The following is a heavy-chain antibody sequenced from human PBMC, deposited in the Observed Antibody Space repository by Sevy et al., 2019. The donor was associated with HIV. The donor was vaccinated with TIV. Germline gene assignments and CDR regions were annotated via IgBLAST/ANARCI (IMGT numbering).Heavy chain of an antibody. CDR3: AKEDYGGNLPNYFAS. Sequence: GGSLRLSCAASGFTFSDHGMHWVRQAPGKGLDWVAAISYDGNNRYYADSVKGRFTISRDNSKNTLYLQMDSVSPEDTAVYYCAKEDYGGNLPNYFASWGQGTRVTFSS. CDR2: ISYDGNNR. CDR1: GFTFSDHG. J-gene: IGHJ4*02. D-gene: IGHD4-17*01. V-gene: IGHV3-30*18.